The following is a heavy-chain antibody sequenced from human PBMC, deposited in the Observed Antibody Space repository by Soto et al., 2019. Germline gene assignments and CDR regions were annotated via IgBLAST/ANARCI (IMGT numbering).Heavy chain of an antibody. CDR1: GYSFTSYW. J-gene: IGHJ6*02. CDR3: ARQLVVPAAISGYYYYGMDV. D-gene: IGHD2-2*02. Sequence: GESLKISCKGSGYSFTSYWISWVRQMPGKGLEWMGRIDPSDSYTNYSPSFQGHVTISADKSISTAYLQWSSLKASDTAMYYCARQLVVPAAISGYYYYGMDVWGQGTTVTVSS. CDR2: IDPSDSYT. V-gene: IGHV5-10-1*01.